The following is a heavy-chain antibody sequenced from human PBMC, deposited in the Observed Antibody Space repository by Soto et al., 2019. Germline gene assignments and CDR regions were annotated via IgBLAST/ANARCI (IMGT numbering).Heavy chain of an antibody. V-gene: IGHV1-3*01. CDR2: INAGNGNT. CDR3: ARGVRLFRGSFDP. CDR1: GYILTTYA. Sequence: ASVKVSCKASGYILTTYARHWVRQAPGQRLEWMGWINAGNGNTKYSQKFQGRVTITRDTSKNHFSLKLTSVTAADTAVYYCARGVRLFRGSFDPWGQGTLVTVSS. D-gene: IGHD2-15*01. J-gene: IGHJ5*02.